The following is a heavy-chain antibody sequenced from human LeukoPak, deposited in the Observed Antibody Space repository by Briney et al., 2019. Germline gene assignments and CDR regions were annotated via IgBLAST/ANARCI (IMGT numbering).Heavy chain of an antibody. CDR1: GGSISSGDYY. V-gene: IGHV4-30-4*01. J-gene: IGHJ4*02. Sequence: SQTLSLTCTVSGGSISSGDYYWSWIRQPPGKGLEWIGYIYYSGSTHYNPSLKSRVTISVDTSKNQFSLKLSSVAAADTAVYYCARDLLNEGNHLDYWGQGTLVTVSS. CDR3: ARDLLNEGNHLDY. D-gene: IGHD4-23*01. CDR2: IYYSGST.